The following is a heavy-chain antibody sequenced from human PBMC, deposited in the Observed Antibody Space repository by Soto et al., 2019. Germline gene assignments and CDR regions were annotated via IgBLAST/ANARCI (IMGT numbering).Heavy chain of an antibody. D-gene: IGHD3-10*01. Sequence: GGSLRLSCAASGFTFSSYWMSWVRQAPGKGLEWVANIKQDGSEKYYVDSVKGRFTISRDNAKNSLYLQMNSLRAEDTAVYDCARDYYGSGSDYFHAFDIWGQGTMVTVSS. CDR1: GFTFSSYW. J-gene: IGHJ3*02. CDR2: IKQDGSEK. CDR3: ARDYYGSGSDYFHAFDI. V-gene: IGHV3-7*01.